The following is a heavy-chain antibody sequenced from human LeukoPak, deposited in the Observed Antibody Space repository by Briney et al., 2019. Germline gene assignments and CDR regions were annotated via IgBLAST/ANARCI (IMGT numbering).Heavy chain of an antibody. V-gene: IGHV4-31*03. D-gene: IGHD3-10*01. CDR1: GGSITSGGYY. CDR3: ARDRVRGTITHAGFDP. J-gene: IGHJ5*01. Sequence: PSEALSLTCTVSGGSITSGGYYWSWIRQLPGKGLEWIGYIYYSGSTYYNPSLKSRVTISIDTSKNQFSLKLSSVTAADTAVYYCARDRVRGTITHAGFDPWGQGTLVTVSS. CDR2: IYYSGST.